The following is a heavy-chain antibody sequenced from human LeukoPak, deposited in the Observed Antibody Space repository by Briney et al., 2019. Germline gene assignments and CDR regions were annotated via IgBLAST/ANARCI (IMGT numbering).Heavy chain of an antibody. J-gene: IGHJ3*02. Sequence: SETLSLTCAVSGGSISSSNWWSWVRQPPGKGLEWIGEIYHSGSTNYNPSLKSRVAISVDKSKNQFSLKLSSVTAADTAVYYCARDNTMVRGVIRHDAFDIWGQGTMVTVSS. CDR2: IYHSGST. CDR3: ARDNTMVRGVIRHDAFDI. D-gene: IGHD3-10*01. V-gene: IGHV4-4*02. CDR1: GGSISSSNW.